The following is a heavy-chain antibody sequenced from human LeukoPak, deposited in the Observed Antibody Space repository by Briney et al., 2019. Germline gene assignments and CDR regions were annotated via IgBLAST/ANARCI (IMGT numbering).Heavy chain of an antibody. Sequence: GGSLRLSCVASGFTFTTYGMHWVRQAPGKGLEWVAFIRSDGSNKYYADSVKGRFTISRDNSKKTLCLQMNSLRTEDTSVYYCARARRSGGITMIRGVRDRGWFDSWGQGTLVTVSS. CDR2: IRSDGSNK. V-gene: IGHV3-30*02. CDR1: GFTFTTYG. CDR3: ARARRSGGITMIRGVRDRGWFDS. J-gene: IGHJ5*01. D-gene: IGHD3-10*01.